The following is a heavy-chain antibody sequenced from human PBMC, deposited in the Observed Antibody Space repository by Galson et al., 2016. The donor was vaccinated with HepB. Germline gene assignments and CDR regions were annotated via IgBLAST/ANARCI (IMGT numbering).Heavy chain of an antibody. Sequence: SLRLSCAPSGFTFSNYGMTWVRQAPGKGLEVVSSISRSGDSTDYADSVKGRFATSRDNSKNTVYLQMNSLTAEDTATYYCAKNFATGQATYDTWGQGTLVTVSS. CDR2: ISRSGDST. CDR3: AKNFATGQATYDT. D-gene: IGHD1-1*01. CDR1: GFTFSNYG. V-gene: IGHV3-23*01. J-gene: IGHJ5*02.